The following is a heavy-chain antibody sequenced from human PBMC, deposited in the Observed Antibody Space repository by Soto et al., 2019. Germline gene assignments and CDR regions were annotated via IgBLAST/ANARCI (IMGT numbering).Heavy chain of an antibody. Sequence: SETLSLTCTVSGGSISSSSYYWGWIRQPPGKGLEWIGSIYYSGSTYYNPSLKSRVTISVDTSKNQFSLKLSSVTAADTAVYYCARPGDGSGSRRNWFDPWGQGTLVTVSS. J-gene: IGHJ5*02. CDR1: GGSISSSSYY. D-gene: IGHD3-10*01. CDR3: ARPGDGSGSRRNWFDP. V-gene: IGHV4-39*01. CDR2: IYYSGST.